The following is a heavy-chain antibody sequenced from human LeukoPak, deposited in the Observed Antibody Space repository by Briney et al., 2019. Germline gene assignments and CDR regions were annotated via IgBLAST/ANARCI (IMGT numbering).Heavy chain of an antibody. V-gene: IGHV1-69*04. J-gene: IGHJ4*02. CDR2: VIPLHGIA. CDR3: ARGVSYGLIDY. D-gene: IGHD4-17*01. Sequence: ASVKVSCKASGGTFSSYAISWVRQAPGQGLEWMGRVIPLHGIANYAQKSQGRVTITADKSTSTAYMELSSLRSEDTAVYYCARGVSYGLIDYWGQGTLVTVSS. CDR1: GGTFSSYA.